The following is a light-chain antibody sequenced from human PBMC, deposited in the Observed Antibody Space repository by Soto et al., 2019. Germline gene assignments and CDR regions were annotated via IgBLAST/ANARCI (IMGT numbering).Light chain of an antibody. CDR2: AES. CDR1: PGIRND. J-gene: IGKJ1*01. CDR3: LQDYNYPPA. V-gene: IGKV1-6*01. Sequence: AIQMTQSPSSLSASVGDRVTITCRASPGIRNDLGWYQQKPEKAPKLLIYAESILQSGVPSRFSGSGSGTDFTLTISSLQPEDFAPYCFLQDYNYPPAVGQGTEVEIK.